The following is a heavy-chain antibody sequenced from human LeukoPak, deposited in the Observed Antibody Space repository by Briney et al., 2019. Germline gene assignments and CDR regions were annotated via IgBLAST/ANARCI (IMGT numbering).Heavy chain of an antibody. CDR1: GGSIRTSSYY. CDR2: IHYSGST. D-gene: IGHD1-26*01. J-gene: IGHJ5*02. V-gene: IGHV4-39*07. Sequence: SEILSLTCIVSGGSIRTSSYYWGWIRQTPGKGLEWIGSIHYSGSTYYNPSLKSRVTISVESNQFSLNLMSVTPADTATYYCARDDAASYYSWFGTWGQGILVTVSS. CDR3: ARDDAASYYSWFGT.